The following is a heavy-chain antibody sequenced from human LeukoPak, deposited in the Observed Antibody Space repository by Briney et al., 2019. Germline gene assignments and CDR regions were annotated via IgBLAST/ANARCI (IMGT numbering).Heavy chain of an antibody. CDR2: IYYSGST. CDR3: ASRYDYYGSGSYNY. J-gene: IGHJ4*02. Sequence: SETLSLTCTVSGGSISSSSYYWGWIRQPPGKGLEWIGSIYYSGSTYYNPSLKSRVTISVDTSKNQFSLKLSSVTAADTAVYYCASRYDYYGSGSYNYWGQGTLVTVSS. V-gene: IGHV4-39*07. CDR1: GGSISSSSYY. D-gene: IGHD3-10*01.